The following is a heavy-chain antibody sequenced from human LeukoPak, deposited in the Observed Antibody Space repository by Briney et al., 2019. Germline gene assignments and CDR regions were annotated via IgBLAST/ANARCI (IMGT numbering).Heavy chain of an antibody. J-gene: IGHJ4*02. CDR1: GYSFSTYW. D-gene: IGHD2-2*01. Sequence: GESLRISCKASGYSFSTYWISWVRQKPGKGLEWMGRIAPSDSYTNYSPSFQGHLTISADKSISTAYLQWSSLEASDTAVYYCARLWAAAHRPTDYWGQGTLVTVSS. CDR2: IAPSDSYT. CDR3: ARLWAAAHRPTDY. V-gene: IGHV5-10-1*01.